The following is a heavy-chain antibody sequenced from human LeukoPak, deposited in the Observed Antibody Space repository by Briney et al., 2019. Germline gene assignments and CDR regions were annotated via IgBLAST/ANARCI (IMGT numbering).Heavy chain of an antibody. Sequence: GESLKISCKGSGYSFTSYWIGWVRQLPGKGLEWMGIIYPGDSDTRYSPSFQGQVTISADKSISTAYLQWSSLKASDTAMYYCARHFDNGYGQNWFDPWGQGTLVTVSS. J-gene: IGHJ5*02. CDR3: ARHFDNGYGQNWFDP. V-gene: IGHV5-51*01. CDR2: IYPGDSDT. CDR1: GYSFTSYW. D-gene: IGHD5-12*01.